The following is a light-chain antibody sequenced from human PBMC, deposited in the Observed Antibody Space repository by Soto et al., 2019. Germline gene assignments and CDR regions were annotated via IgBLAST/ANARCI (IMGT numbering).Light chain of an antibody. Sequence: QPVLTQRSSVSGGPGQRVTISCTGSSSNIGAGYDVHWYQQLPGTAPKLLIYGNSNRPSGVPDRFSGSKSGTSASLAITGLQSEDEAEYYCQSYDSSRSGSVFGGGTTLTVL. CDR1: SSNIGAGYD. V-gene: IGLV1-40*01. CDR3: QSYDSSRSGSV. CDR2: GNS. J-gene: IGLJ3*02.